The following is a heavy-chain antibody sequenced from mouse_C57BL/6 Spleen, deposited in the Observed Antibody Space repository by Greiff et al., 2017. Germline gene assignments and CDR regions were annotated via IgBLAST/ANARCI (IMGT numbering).Heavy chain of an antibody. D-gene: IGHD2-3*01. CDR1: GYTFTSYW. Sequence: VQLQQPGAELVKPGASVKLSCKASGYTFTSYWMHWVKQRPGRGLEWIGRIAPNSGGTKYNEKVKSKATLTVDKPSSTAYMQLSSLTSEDSAVYYWARDDGYSLYAMDYWGQGTSVTVSS. V-gene: IGHV1-72*01. J-gene: IGHJ4*01. CDR2: IAPNSGGT. CDR3: ARDDGYSLYAMDY.